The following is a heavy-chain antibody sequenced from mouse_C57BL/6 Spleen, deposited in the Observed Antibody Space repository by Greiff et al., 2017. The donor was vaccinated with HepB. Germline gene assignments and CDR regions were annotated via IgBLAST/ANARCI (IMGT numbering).Heavy chain of an antibody. V-gene: IGHV1-64*01. D-gene: IGHD4-1*01. CDR1: GYTFTSYW. Sequence: VQLQQPGAELVKPGASVKLSCKASGYTFTSYWMHWVKQRPGQGLEWIGMIHPNSGSTNYNEKFKSKATLTVDKSSSTAYMQLSRLTSEDSAVYYCARRGLGDYAMDYWGQGTSVTVSS. CDR2: IHPNSGST. J-gene: IGHJ4*01. CDR3: ARRGLGDYAMDY.